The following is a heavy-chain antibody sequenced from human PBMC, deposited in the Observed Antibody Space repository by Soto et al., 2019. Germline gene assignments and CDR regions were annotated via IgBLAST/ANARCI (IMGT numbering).Heavy chain of an antibody. J-gene: IGHJ6*02. CDR3: ASLGWGSETYGYFYGMGV. CDR1: GGTFSNYA. V-gene: IGHV1-69*01. D-gene: IGHD3-10*01. CDR2: IMPQFGTA. Sequence: QEQLVQSGADVKMPGSSVKVSCKASGGTFSNYAISWVRQAPGQGLEWMGGIMPQFGTANYTQKFQGRLSITADESTGTFYMDLSNLRSEDTAVYYCASLGWGSETYGYFYGMGVWGQGTTVAVSS.